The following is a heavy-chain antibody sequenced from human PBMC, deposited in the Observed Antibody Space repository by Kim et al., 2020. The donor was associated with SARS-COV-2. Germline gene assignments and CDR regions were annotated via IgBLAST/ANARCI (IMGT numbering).Heavy chain of an antibody. V-gene: IGHV3-7*05. CDR2: IKQDGSEK. CDR1: GFIFSSYW. D-gene: IGHD3-10*01. CDR3: ARETYYYGSGSSLDF. J-gene: IGHJ4*02. Sequence: GGSLRLSCAASGFIFSSYWMTWVRQAPGEGLEWVANIKQDGSEKYYVDSVKGRFTISRDNAKNSLYLQMNSLRAEDTAVYYCARETYYYGSGSSLDFWGQGTLVTVSS.